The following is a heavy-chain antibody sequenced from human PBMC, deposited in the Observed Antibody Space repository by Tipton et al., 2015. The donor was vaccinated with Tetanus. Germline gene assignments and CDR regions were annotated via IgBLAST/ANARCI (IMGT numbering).Heavy chain of an antibody. CDR1: GYTFTSYY. D-gene: IGHD6-19*01. CDR2: INPSGGST. V-gene: IGHV1-46*01. CDR3: ARVFIAVAGHNWFDP. J-gene: IGHJ5*02. Sequence: QLVQSGAEVKKPGASVKVSCKASGYTFTSYYMHWVRQAPGQGLEWMGIINPSGGSTSYAQKFQGRVTMTRDTSTSTVYMELSSLRSDDSAVYYCARVFIAVAGHNWFDPWGQGSRVTVSS.